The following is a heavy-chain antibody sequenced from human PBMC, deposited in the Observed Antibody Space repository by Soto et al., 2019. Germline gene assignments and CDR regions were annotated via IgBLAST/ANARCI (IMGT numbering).Heavy chain of an antibody. D-gene: IGHD3-22*01. J-gene: IGHJ5*02. CDR3: ARGFYDSSGYYFRFQGTWFEP. CDR1: RYTFTGYY. Sequence: GAAVKVSCKSCRYTFTGYYMHSLRQDPGQGREWIGWIDPNSGGTNYAQKFQGWVTMTRDTSISTAYMELSRLRSDDTAVYYCARGFYDSSGYYFRFQGTWFEPWGQGTLVTVSS. V-gene: IGHV1-2*04. CDR2: IDPNSGGT.